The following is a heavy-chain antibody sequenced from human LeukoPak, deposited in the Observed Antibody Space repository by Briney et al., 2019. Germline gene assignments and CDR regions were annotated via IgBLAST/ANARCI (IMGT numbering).Heavy chain of an antibody. Sequence: PGRSLRLSCAASGFNFSSYVMHWVRQAPGKGLEWVAIISFDGSNKHYADSVRGRFTVSRDNSKSTLYLQMNSLRAEDSTVFYCARDRSGSYYRYLDLWGRGTLLTVSS. CDR2: ISFDGSNK. CDR3: ARDRSGSYYRYLDL. D-gene: IGHD1-26*01. J-gene: IGHJ2*01. V-gene: IGHV3-30*04. CDR1: GFNFSSYV.